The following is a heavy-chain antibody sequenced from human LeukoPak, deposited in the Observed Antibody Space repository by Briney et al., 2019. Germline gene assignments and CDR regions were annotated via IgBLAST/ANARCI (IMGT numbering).Heavy chain of an antibody. V-gene: IGHV3-23*01. CDR1: GFTFSSYG. D-gene: IGHD3-9*01. Sequence: PGGSLRLSCAASGFTFSSYGMSWVRQAPGKGLEWVSAISGSGGSTYYADSVKGRFTISRDNAKNSLYLQMNSLRAEDTALYYCAKVSGDILTGYYDYWGQGTLVTVSS. CDR3: AKVSGDILTGYYDY. J-gene: IGHJ4*02. CDR2: ISGSGGST.